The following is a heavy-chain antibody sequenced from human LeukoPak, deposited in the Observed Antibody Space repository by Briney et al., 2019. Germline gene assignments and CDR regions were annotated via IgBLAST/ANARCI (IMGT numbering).Heavy chain of an antibody. CDR1: GGTFSSYA. Sequence: SVTVSCKASGGTFSSYAISWVRQAPGQGLEWMGGIIPIFGTANYAQKFQGRVTITADESTSTAYMELSSLRSEDTAVYYCARVSDIVATIYGRFDPWGQGTLVTVSS. CDR3: ARVSDIVATIYGRFDP. D-gene: IGHD5-12*01. J-gene: IGHJ5*02. V-gene: IGHV1-69*13. CDR2: IIPIFGTA.